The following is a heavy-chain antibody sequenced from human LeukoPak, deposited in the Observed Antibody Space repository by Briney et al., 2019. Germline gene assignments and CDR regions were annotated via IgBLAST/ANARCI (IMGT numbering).Heavy chain of an antibody. Sequence: PSETLSLTCTVSGGSISSYYWSWIRQPPGKGLEWIGYIYYSGSTNYNPSLKSRVTISVDTSKNQFSLKLSSVTAADTAVYYCARIEYGSGSYYNGDNWFDPWGQGTLVTVSS. V-gene: IGHV4-59*08. J-gene: IGHJ5*02. D-gene: IGHD3-10*01. CDR1: GGSISSYY. CDR2: IYYSGST. CDR3: ARIEYGSGSYYNGDNWFDP.